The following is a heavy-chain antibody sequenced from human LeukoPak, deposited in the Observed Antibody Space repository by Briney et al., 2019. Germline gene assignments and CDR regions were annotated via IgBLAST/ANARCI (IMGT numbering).Heavy chain of an antibody. V-gene: IGHV3-7*01. CDR3: ATGLMGGDF. Sequence: GGSLRLSCAASGFSFNSYWMSWVRQAPGKGLGWVANIKEDASEKYYADSVKGRFTISRDNAKNSLYLQMNSLRAEDTAVYYCATGLMGGDFWGQGTLVTVSS. CDR2: IKEDASEK. D-gene: IGHD2-8*01. J-gene: IGHJ4*02. CDR1: GFSFNSYW.